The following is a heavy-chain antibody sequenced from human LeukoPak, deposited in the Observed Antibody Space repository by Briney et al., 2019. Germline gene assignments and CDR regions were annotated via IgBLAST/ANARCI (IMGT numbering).Heavy chain of an antibody. CDR2: INPKSGGA. Sequence: ASVKVSCKASGFTFNAYNIHWVRQAPGQGLEWMGWINPKSGGANYAQKFQGRVTMTWDTSISTAYLQWSSLKASDTAMYYCARSYYGSGSYSPGYYYMDVWGKGTTVTVSS. D-gene: IGHD3-10*01. CDR3: ARSYYGSGSYSPGYYYMDV. V-gene: IGHV1-2*02. J-gene: IGHJ6*03. CDR1: GFTFNAYN.